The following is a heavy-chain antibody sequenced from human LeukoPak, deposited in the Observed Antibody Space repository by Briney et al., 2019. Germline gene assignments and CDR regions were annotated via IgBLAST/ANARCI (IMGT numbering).Heavy chain of an antibody. V-gene: IGHV3-49*04. CDR3: TRATTLTQYYFDY. J-gene: IGHJ4*02. CDR2: IRSKAFGGTT. CDR1: VFTFGDYA. Sequence: PGRSLRLSCTASVFTFGDYAMSWGRQAPGKGLEWVGFIRSKAFGGTTEYAASVKGRFTISRDDSKSIAYLQMNSLKTEDTAVYYCTRATTLTQYYFDYWGQGTLVTVSS. D-gene: IGHD4-17*01.